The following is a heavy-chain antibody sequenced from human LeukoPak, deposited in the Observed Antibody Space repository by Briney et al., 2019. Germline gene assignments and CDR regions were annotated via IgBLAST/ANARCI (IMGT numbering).Heavy chain of an antibody. V-gene: IGHV1-2*02. CDR1: GYTFTAYY. CDR3: ARALVDFARTTVYSFDY. Sequence: ASVEVSCKASGYTFTAYYLHWVRQAPGQGPEWMGWINPNSGVTNYAQNFQGRVTVTRDTSISTAYMELSSLRSDDTAVYYCARALVDFARTTVYSFDYWGQGTLVTVSS. J-gene: IGHJ4*02. CDR2: INPNSGVT. D-gene: IGHD1-7*01.